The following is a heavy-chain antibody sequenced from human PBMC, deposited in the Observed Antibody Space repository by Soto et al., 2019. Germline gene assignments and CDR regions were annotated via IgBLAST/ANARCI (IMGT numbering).Heavy chain of an antibody. J-gene: IGHJ6*02. CDR1: RLTFRNYT. CDR3: ARDRGYDAHDYYYNAMDV. CDR2: IRGFSPYT. D-gene: IGHD3-10*01. V-gene: IGHV3-21*01. Sequence: GGPLRVSWISSRLTFRNYTMNWVRLTQGKGLEWVSGIRGFSPYTFYAESVRGRFTISRDNAKNSLYLQMDSLRAEDTAVYYCARDRGYDAHDYYYNAMDVWGQGTTVTVSS.